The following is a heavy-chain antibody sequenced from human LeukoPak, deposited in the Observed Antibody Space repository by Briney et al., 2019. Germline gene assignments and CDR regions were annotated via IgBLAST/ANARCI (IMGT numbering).Heavy chain of an antibody. D-gene: IGHD3-10*01. CDR3: ARVGQDYYGSGSDYQPFDY. CDR2: IYYSGST. CDR1: GGSISGYY. J-gene: IGHJ4*02. V-gene: IGHV4-59*01. Sequence: SETLSLTCTVSGGSISGYYWSWLRQPPGKGLEWIGYIYYSGSTNYNPSLKSRVTISVDTSKNQCSLKLSSVTAADTAVYYCARVGQDYYGSGSDYQPFDYWGQGTLVTVSS.